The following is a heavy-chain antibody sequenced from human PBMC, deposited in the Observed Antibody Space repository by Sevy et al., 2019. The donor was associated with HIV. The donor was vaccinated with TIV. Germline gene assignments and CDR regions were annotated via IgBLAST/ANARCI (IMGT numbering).Heavy chain of an antibody. J-gene: IGHJ3*02. V-gene: IGHV3-23*01. Sequence: GGSLRLSCAASGFTFSNYGMNWVRQAPGKGLEWVSVIHNSGDTTYYADSVKGRFTISRDNSENTLCLQMNSLRAEDTAVYYCVKGGSISATGNDAFDIWGQGTMVTVSS. CDR1: GFTFSNYG. D-gene: IGHD6-13*01. CDR3: VKGGSISATGNDAFDI. CDR2: IHNSGDTT.